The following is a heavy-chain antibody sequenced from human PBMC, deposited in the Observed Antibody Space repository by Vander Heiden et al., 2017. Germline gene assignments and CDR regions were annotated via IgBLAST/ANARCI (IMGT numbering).Heavy chain of an antibody. J-gene: IGHJ5*02. CDR3: ARDIINYNIAPFDA. CDR1: GLTLDRYW. D-gene: IGHD3-10*01. Sequence: VQLVESGAGLVETRGSLRPSCAASGLTLDRYWLRWGRRVQGMGRVYVAKVNLDGTSHYCVVSMKGGLTISRYNLKISPLLQMNTPGHDDTAVYYCARDIINYNIAPFDAWGQGIRVTVSS. V-gene: IGHV3-7*01. CDR2: VNLDGTSH.